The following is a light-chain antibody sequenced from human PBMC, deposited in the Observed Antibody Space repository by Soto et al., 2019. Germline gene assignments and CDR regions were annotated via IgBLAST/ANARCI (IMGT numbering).Light chain of an antibody. CDR3: QQYCSSPWT. CDR1: QSVSSSY. CDR2: GAS. J-gene: IGKJ1*01. Sequence: EIVLTQSPGTLSLSPGERATLSCRASQSVSSSYLAWYQQKPGQAPSLLIYGASSRAAGIPGRFSGSGSGADFPLTISRLEHEDFAVYYCQQYCSSPWTFGQGTKMEIK. V-gene: IGKV3-20*01.